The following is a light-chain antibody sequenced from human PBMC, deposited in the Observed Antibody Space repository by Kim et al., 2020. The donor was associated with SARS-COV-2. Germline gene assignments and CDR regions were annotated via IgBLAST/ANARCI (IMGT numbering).Light chain of an antibody. J-gene: IGLJ2*01. CDR2: DII. V-gene: IGLV2-14*03. CDR3: CSYTISSTVI. CDR1: SSDVGAYNY. Sequence: GQSITISCTGTSSDVGAYNYVSWYQQHPGKAPKLMIYDIINRPSGVSNRFAGSKSGNTASLAISGLQAEDEADYYCCSYTISSTVIFGGGTQLTVL.